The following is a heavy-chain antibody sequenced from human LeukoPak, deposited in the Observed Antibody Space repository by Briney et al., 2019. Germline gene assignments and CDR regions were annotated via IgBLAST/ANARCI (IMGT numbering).Heavy chain of an antibody. CDR3: ASTVYRSYWYFDL. V-gene: IGHV4-38-2*01. D-gene: IGHD4-11*01. CDR1: GYSISSGYY. Sequence: ETSETLSLTCAVSGYSISSGYYWGWIRQPPGKGLEWIGSIYHSGSTYYNPSLKSRVTISVDTSKNQFSLKLSSVTAADTAVYYCASTVYRSYWYFDLWGRGTLVTVSS. J-gene: IGHJ2*01. CDR2: IYHSGST.